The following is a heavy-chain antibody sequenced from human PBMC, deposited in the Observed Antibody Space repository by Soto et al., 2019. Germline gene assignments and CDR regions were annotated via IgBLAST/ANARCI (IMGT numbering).Heavy chain of an antibody. CDR3: AKHGGYSFGPGDYYGMDV. CDR2: IIGSGDTT. J-gene: IGHJ6*02. CDR1: GFTFSNFA. D-gene: IGHD5-18*01. V-gene: IGHV3-23*01. Sequence: GGSLRLSCAASGFTFSNFAMNWVRQAPGKGLEWVSGIIGSGDTTYYADSVKGRFTISRDKSKTTLYLQMNSLRAEDTATYYCAKHGGYSFGPGDYYGMDVWGQGTAVTVSS.